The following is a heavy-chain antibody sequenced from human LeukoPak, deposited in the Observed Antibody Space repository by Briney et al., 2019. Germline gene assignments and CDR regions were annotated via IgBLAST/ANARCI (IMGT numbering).Heavy chain of an antibody. D-gene: IGHD2-2*01. CDR1: GGSISSGGYY. CDR3: ARAATEYQLLPYFDY. Sequence: SQTLSLTCTVSGGSISSGGYYWSWIRQHPGTGLEWIGYIYYSGSTYYNPSLKSRVTISVDTSKTQFSLKLSSVTAADTAVYYCARAATEYQLLPYFDYWGQGTLVTVSS. V-gene: IGHV4-31*03. J-gene: IGHJ4*02. CDR2: IYYSGST.